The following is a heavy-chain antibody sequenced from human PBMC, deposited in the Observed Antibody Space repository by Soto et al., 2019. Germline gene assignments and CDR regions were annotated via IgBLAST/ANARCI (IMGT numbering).Heavy chain of an antibody. V-gene: IGHV4-59*08. Sequence: SETLSLTCTVSGGSISSYYWSWIRQPPGKGLEWIGYIYYSGSTNYNPSLKSRVTISVDTSKNQFSLKLSSVTAADTAVYYCARGDRVGSGSYFDYWGQGTLVTVSS. CDR2: IYYSGST. D-gene: IGHD1-26*01. CDR3: ARGDRVGSGSYFDY. J-gene: IGHJ4*02. CDR1: GGSISSYY.